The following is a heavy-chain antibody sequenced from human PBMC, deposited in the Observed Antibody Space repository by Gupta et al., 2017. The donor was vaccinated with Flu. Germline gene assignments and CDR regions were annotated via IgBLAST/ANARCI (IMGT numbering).Heavy chain of an antibody. CDR1: GFTFSDSW. D-gene: IGHD3-10*01. CDR3: ARNRGWEQFDY. J-gene: IGHJ4*02. Sequence: DVQLVESGGGLVQPGGSLRLSCAASGFTFSDSWRKWVRQAPGKVLEWVANINQDGNIKNYVDPLKGRFTVARYHAKNSLYLNMDSLRAEDTAVYFCARNRGWEQFDYWGQGTMVTVSS. V-gene: IGHV3-7*01. CDR2: INQDGNIK.